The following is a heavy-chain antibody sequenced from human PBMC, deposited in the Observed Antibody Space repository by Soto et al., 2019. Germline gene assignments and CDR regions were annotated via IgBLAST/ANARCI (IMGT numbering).Heavy chain of an antibody. J-gene: IGHJ4*02. CDR2: INSVSGGT. V-gene: IGHV1-2*02. D-gene: IGHD3-16*01. CDR3: ARGGSYYAH. CDR1: GNTHTIYF. Sequence: QVQLVQSGAEVKQPGASVRVSCKASGNTHTIYFIHWLRQAPGQGLEWMGWINSVSGGTNYAPRFRGRVSMTRDTSSATAFMDLSGLRSDDTVVYYCARGGSYYAHWGQGTLVTVSS.